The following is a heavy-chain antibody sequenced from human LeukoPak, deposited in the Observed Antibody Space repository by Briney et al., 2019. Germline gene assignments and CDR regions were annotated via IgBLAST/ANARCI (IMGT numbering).Heavy chain of an antibody. Sequence: PGGSLRLSFAASGFTVSNNYMSWVRQAPGKGLEWVSVIYSGGSTYFADSVKGRFTISRDYSKNTLYLQMNSLRAEDTAVYYCARTRTGEQGSVDDAFDIWGQGTMVTVSS. CDR2: IYSGGST. V-gene: IGHV3-53*01. D-gene: IGHD3-10*01. CDR1: GFTVSNNY. J-gene: IGHJ3*02. CDR3: ARTRTGEQGSVDDAFDI.